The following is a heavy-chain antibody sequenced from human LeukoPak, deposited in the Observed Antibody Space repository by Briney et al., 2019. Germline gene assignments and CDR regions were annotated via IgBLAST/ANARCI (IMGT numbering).Heavy chain of an antibody. V-gene: IGHV4-4*07. CDR2: IYTSGST. D-gene: IGHD4-17*01. CDR3: ARETAVDYGDYVIYYYGMDV. Sequence: SETLSLTCTVSGGSISSYYWSWIRQPAGKGLEWIGRIYTSGSTNYNPSLKSRVTMSVDTSKNQFSLKLSSVTAADTAVYYCARETAVDYGDYVIYYYGMDVWGQGTTVTVSS. CDR1: GGSISSYY. J-gene: IGHJ6*02.